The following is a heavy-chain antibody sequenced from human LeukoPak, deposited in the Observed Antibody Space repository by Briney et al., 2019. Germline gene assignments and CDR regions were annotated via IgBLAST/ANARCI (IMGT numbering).Heavy chain of an antibody. D-gene: IGHD4-17*01. CDR2: ISSSGSTI. CDR1: GFTFNNYN. Sequence: GGSLRLSCAASGFTFNNYNMNWVRQAPGKGLEWVSYISSSGSTIYYADSVKGRFTISRDNAKNSLYLQMNSLRAEDTAVYYCARGLSTVTAHGAFYYYYYMDVWGKGTTVTISS. J-gene: IGHJ6*03. CDR3: ARGLSTVTAHGAFYYYYYMDV. V-gene: IGHV3-48*04.